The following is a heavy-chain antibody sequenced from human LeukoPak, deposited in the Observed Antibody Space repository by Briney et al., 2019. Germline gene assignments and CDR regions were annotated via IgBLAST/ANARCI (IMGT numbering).Heavy chain of an antibody. CDR3: ARVGDTAFDAFDI. D-gene: IGHD5-18*01. V-gene: IGHV4-59*01. J-gene: IGHJ3*02. CDR1: GGSISSYY. Sequence: SETLSLTCTVSGGSISSYYWSWIRQPPGKGLEWIGYIYYSGSTNYNPSLKSRITISVDTSKNQFSLKLSSVSAADTAVYYCARVGDTAFDAFDIWGQGTMVTVSS. CDR2: IYYSGST.